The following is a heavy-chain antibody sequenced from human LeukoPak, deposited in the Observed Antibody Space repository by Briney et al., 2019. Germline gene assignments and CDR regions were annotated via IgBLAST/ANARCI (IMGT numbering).Heavy chain of an antibody. D-gene: IGHD1-26*01. V-gene: IGHV1-69*13. Sequence: ASVKVSCKASGGTFSSYAISWVRQAPGQGLEWMGGIIPIFGTANYAQKFQGRVTITADESTSTAYMELSSLRSDDTAVYYCARGGEWELPIDYWGQGTLVTVSS. J-gene: IGHJ4*02. CDR2: IIPIFGTA. CDR1: GGTFSSYA. CDR3: ARGGEWELPIDY.